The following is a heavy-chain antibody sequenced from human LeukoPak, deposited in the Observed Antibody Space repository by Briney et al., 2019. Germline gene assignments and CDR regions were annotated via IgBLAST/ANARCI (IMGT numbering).Heavy chain of an antibody. J-gene: IGHJ4*02. CDR3: ARGGTTIDY. CDR2: ISSSVVTI. V-gene: IGHV3-48*03. Sequence: GGSLRLSCAASGFTFSNYAMSWVRQAPGKGLEWLSYISSSVVTIYYADSVKGRFTISRDNAKNSLYLQMNSLRAEDTAVYYCARGGTTIDYWGQGTLVTVSS. D-gene: IGHD4-17*01. CDR1: GFTFSNYA.